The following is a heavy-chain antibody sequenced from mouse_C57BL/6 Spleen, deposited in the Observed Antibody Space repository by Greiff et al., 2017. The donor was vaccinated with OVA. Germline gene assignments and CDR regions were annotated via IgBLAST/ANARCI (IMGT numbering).Heavy chain of an antibody. J-gene: IGHJ4*01. Sequence: EVQVVESGPGLVKPSQSLSLTCSVTGYSITSGYYWNWIRQFPGKKLEWMGYISYDGSNNYNPSLKNRISITRDTSKNQFFLKLNSVTTEDTATYYCAREGNWDYAMDYWGQGTSVTVSS. CDR3: AREGNWDYAMDY. CDR2: ISYDGSN. CDR1: GYSITSGYY. V-gene: IGHV3-6*01. D-gene: IGHD4-1*01.